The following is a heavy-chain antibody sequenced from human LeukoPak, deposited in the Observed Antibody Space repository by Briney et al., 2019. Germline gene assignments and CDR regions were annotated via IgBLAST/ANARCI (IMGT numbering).Heavy chain of an antibody. Sequence: GGSLRLSCAASGFTVSSNYMSWVRQAPGKGLEWVSVIYSGGSTYYADSVKGRFTISRDNSKNTLYLQMNSLRAEDTAVYYCARGAIVVVPAAVFDYWGQGTLVTVSS. V-gene: IGHV3-66*01. CDR3: ARGAIVVVPAAVFDY. CDR1: GFTVSSNY. CDR2: IYSGGST. D-gene: IGHD2-2*01. J-gene: IGHJ4*02.